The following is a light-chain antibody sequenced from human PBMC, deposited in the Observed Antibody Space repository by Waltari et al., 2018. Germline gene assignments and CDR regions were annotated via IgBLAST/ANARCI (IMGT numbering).Light chain of an antibody. V-gene: IGKV1-8*01. CDR3: QQYYSYPLT. CDR1: QGISSY. Sequence: AIRMTQSPSSLSASTGDRVTITCRASQGISSYLAWYPQKPGKAPKLLIYAASTLQSGVPSRVSGSGSGTDFTLTISCLQSEDFATYYCQQYYSYPLTFGGGTKVEIK. J-gene: IGKJ4*01. CDR2: AAS.